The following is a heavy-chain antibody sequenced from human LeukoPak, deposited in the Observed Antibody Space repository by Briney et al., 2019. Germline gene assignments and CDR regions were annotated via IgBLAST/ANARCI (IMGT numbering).Heavy chain of an antibody. Sequence: GGSLRLSCAASGFTFSSFWMIWVRQAPGKGLEWVASIKQDGNEKYYVDSVKGRFTISRDNAKNSLYLQMNSLRAEDTAVYYCARDPDSSGTDAFDIWGQGTMVTVSS. CDR2: IKQDGNEK. D-gene: IGHD3-22*01. V-gene: IGHV3-7*03. CDR1: GFTFSSFW. J-gene: IGHJ3*02. CDR3: ARDPDSSGTDAFDI.